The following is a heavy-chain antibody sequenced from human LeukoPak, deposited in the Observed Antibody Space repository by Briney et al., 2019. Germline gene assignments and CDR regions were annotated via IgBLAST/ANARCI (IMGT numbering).Heavy chain of an antibody. D-gene: IGHD6-19*01. CDR1: GFTVSSNY. J-gene: IGHJ4*02. CDR2: IYSGGST. V-gene: IGHV3-53*01. CDR3: ASPAVADGRRYFDY. Sequence: PGGSLRLSCAASGFTVSSNYMSWVRQAPGKGLEWVSVIYSGGSTYYPDSVKGRFTISRDNSKNTLYLQMNSLRAEDTAVYYCASPAVADGRRYFDYWGQGPLVTVSS.